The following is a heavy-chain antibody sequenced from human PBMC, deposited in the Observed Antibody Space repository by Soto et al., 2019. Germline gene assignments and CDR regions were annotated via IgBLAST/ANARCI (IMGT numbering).Heavy chain of an antibody. D-gene: IGHD3-3*01. CDR3: ARDRFPRVTIFPSNPPVMDV. Sequence: SLKVSCKASGGTFSSYAISWVRQAPGQGLEWMGGIIPIFGTANYAQKFQGRVTITADESTSTAYMELRSLRSEDTAMYYCARDRFPRVTIFPSNPPVMDVWGKGTTVTVSS. J-gene: IGHJ6*04. CDR1: GGTFSSYA. V-gene: IGHV1-69*13. CDR2: IIPIFGTA.